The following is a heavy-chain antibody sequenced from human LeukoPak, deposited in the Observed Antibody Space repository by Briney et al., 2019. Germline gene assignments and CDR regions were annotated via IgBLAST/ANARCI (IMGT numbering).Heavy chain of an antibody. Sequence: PGGSLRLSCAASGFTFSSYEMNWVRQAPGKGLEWVSYISSSGSTIYYADSVKGRFTISRDNAKNSLYLQMNSLRAEDTALYYCARDITYYYGSGSYYKNIYYYYYYMDVWGKGTTVTVSS. CDR1: GFTFSSYE. J-gene: IGHJ6*03. CDR3: ARDITYYYGSGSYYKNIYYYYYYMDV. D-gene: IGHD3-10*01. CDR2: ISSSGSTI. V-gene: IGHV3-48*03.